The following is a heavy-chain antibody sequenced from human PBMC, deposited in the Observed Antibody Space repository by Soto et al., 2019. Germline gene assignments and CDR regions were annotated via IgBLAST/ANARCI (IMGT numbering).Heavy chain of an antibody. Sequence: PGGSLRLSCAASGFTFTRYSMNWVRQAPGKGLEWVSSISSTTNYIYHGDSMKGRFTISRDNGKNSLYLEIHSLRAEDTAVYYCARESEDLTSNFDYWGQGTLVTVSS. CDR2: ISSTTNYI. V-gene: IGHV3-21*06. CDR3: ARESEDLTSNFDY. J-gene: IGHJ4*02. CDR1: GFTFTRYS.